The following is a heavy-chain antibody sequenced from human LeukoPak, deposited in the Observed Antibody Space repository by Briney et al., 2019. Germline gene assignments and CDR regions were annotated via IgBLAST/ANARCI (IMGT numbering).Heavy chain of an antibody. V-gene: IGHV3-13*01. CDR3: ARSRKTCTLWFGEFNYMDV. CDR2: IGTAGDT. Sequence: GGSLRLSCAASGFTFSSYDMHWVRQATGKGLEWVSAIGTAGDTYYPGSVKGRFTISRENAKNSLYLQMNSLRAGDTAVYYCARSRKTCTLWFGEFNYMDVWGKGTTVTISS. J-gene: IGHJ6*03. D-gene: IGHD3-10*01. CDR1: GFTFSSYD.